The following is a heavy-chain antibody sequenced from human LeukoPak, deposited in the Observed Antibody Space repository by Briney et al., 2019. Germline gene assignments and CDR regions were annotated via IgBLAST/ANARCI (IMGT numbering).Heavy chain of an antibody. Sequence: GGSLRLSCAASGFTFSSYWMSWVRQAPEKGLEWVANIKQDGSEKYYVDSVKGRFTISRDNAKNSLYLQMNSLRAEDTAVYYCAELGITMIGGVWGKGTTVTISS. J-gene: IGHJ6*04. CDR3: AELGITMIGGV. CDR1: GFTFSSYW. V-gene: IGHV3-7*01. CDR2: IKQDGSEK. D-gene: IGHD3-10*02.